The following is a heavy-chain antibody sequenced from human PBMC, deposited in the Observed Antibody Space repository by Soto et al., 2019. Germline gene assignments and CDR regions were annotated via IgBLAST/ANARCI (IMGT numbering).Heavy chain of an antibody. CDR1: GFTFSSYS. V-gene: IGHV3-48*02. Sequence: PGGSLRLSCAASGFTFSSYSMNWVRQAPGKGLEWVSYISSSSSTIYYADSVKGRFTISRDNAKNSLYLQMNSLRDEDTAVYYCARENSRWIQLWNRLYYGMDVWVQGTTVTVSS. CDR3: ARENSRWIQLWNRLYYGMDV. J-gene: IGHJ6*02. D-gene: IGHD5-18*01. CDR2: ISSSSSTI.